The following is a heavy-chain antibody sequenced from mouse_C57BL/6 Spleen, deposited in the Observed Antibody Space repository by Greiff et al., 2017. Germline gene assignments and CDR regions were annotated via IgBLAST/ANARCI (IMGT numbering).Heavy chain of an antibody. Sequence: QVQLQQPGAELVMPGASVKLSCKASGYTFTSYWMHWVKQRPGQGLEWIGEIDPSDSYTNYNQKFKGKSTLTVDKSSSTAYMQLSSLTSEDSAVYCCASMVTPFAYWGQGTLVTVSA. J-gene: IGHJ3*01. V-gene: IGHV1-69*01. CDR3: ASMVTPFAY. D-gene: IGHD2-2*01. CDR2: IDPSDSYT. CDR1: GYTFTSYW.